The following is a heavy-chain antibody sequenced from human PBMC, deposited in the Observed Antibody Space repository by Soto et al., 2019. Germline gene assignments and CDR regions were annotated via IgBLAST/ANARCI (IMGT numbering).Heavy chain of an antibody. J-gene: IGHJ5*02. V-gene: IGHV4-39*01. D-gene: IGHD6-6*01. CDR2: INYSGST. CDR3: ARYSSSLGWFDP. Sequence: QVQLQESGPGLVKPSETLSLTCTVSGGSISSSSYYWGWIRQPPGKGLEWIGSINYSGSTYYNPSRKSRVTFSVDTYKNQFSLNLSSVTAADTALYYCARYSSSLGWFDPWGQGTLVTVSS. CDR1: GGSISSSSYY.